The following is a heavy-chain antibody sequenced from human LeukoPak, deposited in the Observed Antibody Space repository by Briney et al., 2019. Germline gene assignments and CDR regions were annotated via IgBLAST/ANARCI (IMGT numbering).Heavy chain of an antibody. Sequence: ASVKVSCKASGYTFTSYAMNWVRQAPGQGLEWMGWINTNTGNPTYAQGFTGRFVFSLDTSVSTAYLQISSLKAEDTAVYYCASAIAAADPLYYFDYWGQGTLVTVSS. V-gene: IGHV7-4-1*02. CDR1: GYTFTSYA. CDR3: ASAIAAADPLYYFDY. J-gene: IGHJ4*02. D-gene: IGHD6-13*01. CDR2: INTNTGNP.